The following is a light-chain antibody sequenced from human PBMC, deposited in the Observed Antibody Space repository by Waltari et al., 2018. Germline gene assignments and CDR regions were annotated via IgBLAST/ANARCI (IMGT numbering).Light chain of an antibody. CDR2: DVS. CDR1: SIDTGRYDI. V-gene: IGLV2-23*02. J-gene: IGLJ3*02. Sequence: QSALTQPAAVSGSPGQSVTISCTGASIDTGRYDIVSWYQQHPGNAPKLVISDVSKRPSGVSDRFSGSKSGDTASLTISGLQFEDEADYYCCSYAGNYVWVFGGGTRLTVL. CDR3: CSYAGNYVWV.